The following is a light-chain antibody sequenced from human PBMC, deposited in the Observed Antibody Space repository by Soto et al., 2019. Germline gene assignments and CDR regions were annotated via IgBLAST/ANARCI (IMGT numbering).Light chain of an antibody. V-gene: IGLV6-57*02. CDR2: EDY. CDR1: SGSIASNY. CDR3: QSYDSNNVL. J-gene: IGLJ2*01. Sequence: NFMLTQPHSVSESPGKTVTISCTGSSGSIASNYVQWYQQRPGSAPTTVIYEDYQRPSGVPDRFSGSIDSSSNSASLTISGLKTEDEADYFCQSYDSNNVLFSGGTKLTVL.